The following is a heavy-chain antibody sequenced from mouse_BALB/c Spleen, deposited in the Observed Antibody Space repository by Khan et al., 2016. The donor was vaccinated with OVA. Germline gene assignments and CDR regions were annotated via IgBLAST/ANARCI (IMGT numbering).Heavy chain of an antibody. CDR2: INSDGDYT. V-gene: IGHV5-9-3*01. CDR1: GFTFSTYA. CDR3: ARSPYGNFAY. J-gene: IGHJ3*01. Sequence: EVKVEESGGGLVKPGGSLKLSCAASGFTFSTYAMSWVRQTPEKRLERVATINSDGDYTYYPASVTGRFTISRDNAKNTLYLQMSRLRSEDTAMYYCARSPYGNFAYWGQGTLVTVSA. D-gene: IGHD2-1*01.